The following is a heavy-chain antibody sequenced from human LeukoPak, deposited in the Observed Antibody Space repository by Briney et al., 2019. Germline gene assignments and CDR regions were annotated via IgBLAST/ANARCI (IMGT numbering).Heavy chain of an antibody. CDR2: ISYDGSNE. CDR3: AKAPSGIAAAAPWVDY. J-gene: IGHJ4*02. D-gene: IGHD6-13*01. V-gene: IGHV3-30*18. Sequence: PGRSLRLSCAASGFTFSSYGMHWVRQAPGKGLEWVAVISYDGSNEYYADSVKGRFTISRDNSKNTLYLQMNSLRAEDTAVYYCAKAPSGIAAAAPWVDYWGQGTLVTVSS. CDR1: GFTFSSYG.